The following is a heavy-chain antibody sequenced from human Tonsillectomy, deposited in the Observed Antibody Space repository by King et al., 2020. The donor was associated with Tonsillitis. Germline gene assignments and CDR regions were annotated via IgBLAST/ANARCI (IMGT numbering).Heavy chain of an antibody. CDR3: AKGGVVVDDAYDM. J-gene: IGHJ3*02. CDR1: GFIFDDYA. Sequence: VQLVESGGGLVQPGRSLRLSCEASGFIFDDYAMHWVRHAPGKGLEWVSGISWNSGYIDYVDSVKGRFTISRDNAKNSLYLQMDSLRAEDTALYYCAKGGVVVDDAYDMWGQGTMVTVSS. V-gene: IGHV3-9*01. CDR2: ISWNSGYI. D-gene: IGHD2-15*01.